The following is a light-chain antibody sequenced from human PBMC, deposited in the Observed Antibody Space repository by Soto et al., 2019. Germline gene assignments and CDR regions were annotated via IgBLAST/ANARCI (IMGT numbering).Light chain of an antibody. CDR2: GAS. Sequence: EIVLTQSPGTLSLSPGERATLSCRASQSVSSAYILWFQQKPGQAPRLLIYGASYRAAGIPDRFGGSGSGTDFTLTIGRLEPEDFAVYYCHQFGISPYTFGQGTKLEIK. CDR1: QSVSSAY. J-gene: IGKJ2*01. CDR3: HQFGISPYT. V-gene: IGKV3-20*01.